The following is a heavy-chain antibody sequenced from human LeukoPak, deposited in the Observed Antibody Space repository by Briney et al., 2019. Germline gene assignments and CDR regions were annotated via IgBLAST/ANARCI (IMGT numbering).Heavy chain of an antibody. CDR1: GFTFSSYS. Sequence: GGSLRLSCAASGFTFSSYSMNWVGQAPGKGVEGVSSISSRSSYIYYADSVKGRFTISRDNAKNSLYLQMNSLTAEDTAVYYCARALRTSIAAAGTWGQGTLVTVSS. V-gene: IGHV3-21*01. CDR3: ARALRTSIAAAGT. J-gene: IGHJ4*02. CDR2: ISSRSSYI. D-gene: IGHD6-13*01.